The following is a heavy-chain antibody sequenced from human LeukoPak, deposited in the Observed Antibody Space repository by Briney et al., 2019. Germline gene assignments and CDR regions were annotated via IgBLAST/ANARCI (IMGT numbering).Heavy chain of an antibody. CDR3: AREGVAGTGLDY. V-gene: IGHV1-46*01. Sequence: GASVKVSCKASGYTFSMYNMHWVRQAPEQGLEWMGIINPSGGTSYAQKLQGRITMTRDTSTSTLYMELSSLRSEDRAVYYCAREGVAGTGLDYWGQGTLVTVSS. D-gene: IGHD6-13*01. CDR1: GYTFSMYN. J-gene: IGHJ4*02. CDR2: INPSGGT.